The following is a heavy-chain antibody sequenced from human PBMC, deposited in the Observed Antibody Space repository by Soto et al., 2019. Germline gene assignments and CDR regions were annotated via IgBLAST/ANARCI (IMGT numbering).Heavy chain of an antibody. CDR3: ARRVFP. Sequence: QVQLQESGPGLVKPSQTLSLTCTVSGGSISSGGYYWNWIRQHPGKGLEWIGYIYYIGSTYHNPSLKSRVTISLDTTKNLFSLKLSSVTAAHTAVYYCARRVFPWGQGTLVTVSS. CDR1: GGSISSGGYY. J-gene: IGHJ5*02. V-gene: IGHV4-31*03. CDR2: IYYIGST.